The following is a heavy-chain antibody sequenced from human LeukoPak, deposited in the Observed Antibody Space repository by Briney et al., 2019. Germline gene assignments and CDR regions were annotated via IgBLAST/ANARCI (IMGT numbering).Heavy chain of an antibody. Sequence: GGSLRLSCAASGFTFSDDWRSWVRQAPGKGLEWVANIKQDGSEKYYVDSVKGRFTISRDNAKNSLYLQVNSLRAEDTAMYYCARSRGWRAYQDYWGQGTLVTVSS. V-gene: IGHV3-7*01. CDR3: ARSRGWRAYQDY. CDR1: GFTFSDDW. D-gene: IGHD6-19*01. J-gene: IGHJ4*02. CDR2: IKQDGSEK.